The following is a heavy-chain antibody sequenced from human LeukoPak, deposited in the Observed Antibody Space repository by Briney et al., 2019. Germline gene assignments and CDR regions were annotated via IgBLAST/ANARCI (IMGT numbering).Heavy chain of an antibody. Sequence: SETLSLTCTVSGGSISSYYWSWIRQPAGKGLEWIGRIYTSGSTNYNPSLKSRVTMSVDTSKNQFSLKLSSVTAADTAVYYCARQGYYYDSSGYYYWAFDIWGQGTMVTVSS. CDR3: ARQGYYYDSSGYYYWAFDI. CDR1: GGSISSYY. J-gene: IGHJ3*02. V-gene: IGHV4-4*07. D-gene: IGHD3-22*01. CDR2: IYTSGST.